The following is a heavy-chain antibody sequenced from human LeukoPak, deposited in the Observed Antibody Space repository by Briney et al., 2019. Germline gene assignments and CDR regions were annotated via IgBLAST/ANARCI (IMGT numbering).Heavy chain of an antibody. CDR2: IYYSGST. Sequence: SETLSLTCTVSGGSISTSSYYWGWIRQPPGKGLEWIGSIYYSGSTYYNPSLKSRVTISVDTSKNQFSLKLSSVTAADTAVYYCARDLGYCSGGSCSNFDHWGQGTLVTVSS. D-gene: IGHD2-15*01. V-gene: IGHV4-39*07. J-gene: IGHJ4*02. CDR1: GGSISTSSYY. CDR3: ARDLGYCSGGSCSNFDH.